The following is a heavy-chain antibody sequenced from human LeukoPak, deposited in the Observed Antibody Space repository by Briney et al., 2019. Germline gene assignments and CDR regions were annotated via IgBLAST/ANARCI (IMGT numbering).Heavy chain of an antibody. D-gene: IGHD1-1*01. CDR1: GFIFSSYG. CDR3: ARGGTTDGDYYYYYMDV. V-gene: IGHV3-30*02. CDR2: IRYDGSKK. J-gene: IGHJ6*03. Sequence: PGGSLRLSCAASGFIFSSYGMHWVRQAPGKGLEWVAFIRYDGSKKYYADSVKGRFTISRDNSKNTLYLQMNSLRAEDTAVYYCARGGTTDGDYYYYYMDVWGKGTTVTISS.